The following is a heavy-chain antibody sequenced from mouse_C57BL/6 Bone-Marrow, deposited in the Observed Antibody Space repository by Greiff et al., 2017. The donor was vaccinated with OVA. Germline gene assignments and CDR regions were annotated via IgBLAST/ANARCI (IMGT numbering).Heavy chain of an antibody. CDR2: ISNGGGST. CDR1: GFTFSDYY. D-gene: IGHD2-3*01. V-gene: IGHV5-12*01. J-gene: IGHJ2*01. Sequence: EVQLQESGGGLVQPGGSLKLSCAASGFTFSDYYMYWVRQTPEKRLEWVAYISNGGGSTYYPDTVKGRFTISRDNAKNTLYLQMSRLKSEDTAMYYCARHRDGYYDYWGQGTTLTVSS. CDR3: ARHRDGYYDY.